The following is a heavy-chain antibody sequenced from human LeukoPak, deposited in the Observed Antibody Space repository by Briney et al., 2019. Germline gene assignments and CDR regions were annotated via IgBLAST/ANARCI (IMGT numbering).Heavy chain of an antibody. D-gene: IGHD5-24*01. J-gene: IGHJ1*01. V-gene: IGHV1-2*02. CDR2: INPNSGDT. CDR1: GYTFTDYY. Sequence: GASVKVSSRASGYTFTDYYLHWVRQAPGQGLEWLGWINPNSGDTNFAQKSQGRVTMTRDTSINTAYMELSGLRSDDTAVYYCAREDLYNYPLDFWGQGTLVTVSS. CDR3: AREDLYNYPLDF.